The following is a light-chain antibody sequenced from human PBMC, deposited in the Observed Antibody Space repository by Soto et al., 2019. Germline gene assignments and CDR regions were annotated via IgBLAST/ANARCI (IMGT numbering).Light chain of an antibody. CDR3: QQYNSYSLF. V-gene: IGKV1-5*01. CDR2: GAS. CDR1: QRISNW. Sequence: DIQMTQSPSTLSASVGDRVTITCRASQRISNWLAWYQQKPGKAPKLLIYGASSFESGVPSRFSGSSSGTEFTLTIRSLQPDDFATYYCQQYNSYSLFFRQGTKLEIK. J-gene: IGKJ2*01.